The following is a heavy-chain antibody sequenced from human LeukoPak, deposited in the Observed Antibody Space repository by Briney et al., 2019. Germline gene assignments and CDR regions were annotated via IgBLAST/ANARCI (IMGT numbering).Heavy chain of an antibody. J-gene: IGHJ4*02. CDR2: IYYSGST. CDR3: ARHRTADSTPDY. D-gene: IGHD3-22*01. Sequence: SETLSLTCTVSGGSISSSSYYWGWIRQPPGKGLEWIGSIYYSGSTYYNPSLKSRVTISVDTSKNQFSLKLSSVTAADTAVYYCARHRTADSTPDYWGQGTLVTVSS. CDR1: GGSISSSSYY. V-gene: IGHV4-39*01.